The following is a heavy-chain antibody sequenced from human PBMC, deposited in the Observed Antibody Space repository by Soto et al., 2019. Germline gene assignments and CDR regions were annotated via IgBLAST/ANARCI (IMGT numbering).Heavy chain of an antibody. CDR1: GFTFSNYA. Sequence: GGSLRLFCVASGFTFSNYAMTWVRQAPGKGLEWVSTITYNAGSIYYADSVKGRFTISRDNPKNTLYLQMNSLRAEDTAVYYCAKKYDYGSGTYLHHFDYWGQGTLVTVSS. CDR3: AKKYDYGSGTYLHHFDY. V-gene: IGHV3-23*01. J-gene: IGHJ4*02. CDR2: ITYNAGSI. D-gene: IGHD3-10*01.